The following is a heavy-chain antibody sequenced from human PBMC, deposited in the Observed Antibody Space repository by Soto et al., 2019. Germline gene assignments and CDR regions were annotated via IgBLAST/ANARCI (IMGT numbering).Heavy chain of an antibody. D-gene: IGHD2-21*02. J-gene: IGHJ6*02. CDR1: GLTSSGIE. CDR2: ISASGDTV. V-gene: IGHV3-48*03. Sequence: EVRLEESGGGFVQPGGAVRLSCVFSGLTSSGIELNWVRQAAGKGLEWLSYISASGDTVDYIDSVRGRFTISRDNAKQSLFLQMSALRVEHTAVYYCAGLSVTGGVDVWGQGTTVTVSS. CDR3: AGLSVTGGVDV.